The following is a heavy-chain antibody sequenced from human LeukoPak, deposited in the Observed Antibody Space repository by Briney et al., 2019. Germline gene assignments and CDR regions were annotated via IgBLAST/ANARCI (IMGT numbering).Heavy chain of an antibody. V-gene: IGHV4-34*01. J-gene: IGHJ6*03. D-gene: IGHD3-9*01. Sequence: PSETLSLTCAVYGGSFSGYYWSWIRQPPGKGLEWIGEINHSGSTNYNPSLKSRVTISVDTSKNQFSLKLSSVTAADTAVYYCARLRTQVRYFDWLLSKKTSPPAYYYYYYMDVWGKGTTVTISS. CDR2: INHSGST. CDR1: GGSFSGYY. CDR3: ARLRTQVRYFDWLLSKKTSPPAYYYYYYMDV.